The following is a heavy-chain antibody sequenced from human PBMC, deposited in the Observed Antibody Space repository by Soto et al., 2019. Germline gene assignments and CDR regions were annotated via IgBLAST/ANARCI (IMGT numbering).Heavy chain of an antibody. CDR2: IKSKTDDGTT. D-gene: IGHD2-2*01. CDR1: GFTFSNAW. CDR3: TTDSSSWAYYYYYGMDV. Sequence: GGSLRLSCTVSGFTFSNAWMTWVRQTPGKGLEWVGRIKSKTDDGTTDYAAPVKGRFTISRDDSRNTLYLQMNSLKTEDTAVYYCTTDSSSWAYYYYYGMDVWGQGTTVTVSS. J-gene: IGHJ6*02. V-gene: IGHV3-15*01.